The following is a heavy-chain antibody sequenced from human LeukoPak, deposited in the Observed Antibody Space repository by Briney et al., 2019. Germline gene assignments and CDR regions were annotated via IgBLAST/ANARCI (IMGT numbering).Heavy chain of an antibody. CDR3: ARATTYDILTGFSDY. CDR1: GFTFSSYS. Sequence: GGSLRLSCAASGFTFSSYSMHWVRQAPGKGLEFVSAISKNGRNTYYGNSMKGRFTISRDISKNTLYLQMNSLRAEDTAVYYCARATTYDILTGFSDYWGQGTLVTVSS. CDR2: ISKNGRNT. V-gene: IGHV3-64*01. J-gene: IGHJ4*02. D-gene: IGHD3-9*01.